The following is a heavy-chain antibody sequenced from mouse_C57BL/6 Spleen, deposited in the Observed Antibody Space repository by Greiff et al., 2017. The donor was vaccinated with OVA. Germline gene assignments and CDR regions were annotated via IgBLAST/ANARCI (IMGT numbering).Heavy chain of an antibody. CDR2: ISSGGSYT. V-gene: IGHV5-6*01. D-gene: IGHD2-3*01. CDR1: GFTFSSYG. Sequence: EVKLVESGGDLVKPGGSLKLSCAASGFTFSSYGMSWVRQTPDKRLEWVATISSGGSYTYYPDSVKGRFTISRDNAKNTLYLQMSSLKSEDTAMYYCERGDDGHYFDYWGQGTTLTVSS. CDR3: ERGDDGHYFDY. J-gene: IGHJ2*01.